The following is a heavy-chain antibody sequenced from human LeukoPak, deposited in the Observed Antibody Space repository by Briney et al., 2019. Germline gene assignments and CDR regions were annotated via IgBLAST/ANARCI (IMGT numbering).Heavy chain of an antibody. V-gene: IGHV3-74*01. Sequence: GGSLRLSCVASGFTFSSYWMHWVRQDPRKGLVWVSRISGDGRNINYADSVRGRFTISRDNAKNTLYLQMNTLRVEDTAVYYCTRDLVDYDVSTGLHHYYMDVWGQGTTVTVSS. CDR2: ISGDGRNI. CDR1: GFTFSSYW. D-gene: IGHD3-9*01. CDR3: TRDLVDYDVSTGLHHYYMDV. J-gene: IGHJ6*02.